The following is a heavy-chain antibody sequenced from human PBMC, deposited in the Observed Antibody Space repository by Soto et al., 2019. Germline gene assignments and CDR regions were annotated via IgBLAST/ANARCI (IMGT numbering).Heavy chain of an antibody. V-gene: IGHV1-3*01. J-gene: IGHJ6*03. CDR2: INAGNGNT. CDR3: ARGAIFHPRSYYCYYMDV. Sequence: ASVKVSCKASGYTFTSYAMHWVRQAPGQRLEWMGWINAGNGNTKYSQKFQGRVTITRDTSASTAYMELSSLRSEDTAVYYCARGAIFHPRSYYCYYMDVWGKGTTVTVSS. D-gene: IGHD3-3*01. CDR1: GYTFTSYA.